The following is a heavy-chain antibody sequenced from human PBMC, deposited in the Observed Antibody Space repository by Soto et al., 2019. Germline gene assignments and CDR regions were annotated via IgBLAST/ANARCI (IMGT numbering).Heavy chain of an antibody. CDR2: INHSGNT. V-gene: IGHV4-39*01. Sequence: SETLSLTCAFSGVSIGTSAYYWGWIRQAPGKGLEWIGSINHSGNTYLSPSLKDRVTMSVDTSKNSFSLKLRSATAADTGLYYCSRRAKEGFDPLGQGTSVTVSS. CDR1: GVSIGTSAYY. J-gene: IGHJ5*02. CDR3: SRRAKEGFDP.